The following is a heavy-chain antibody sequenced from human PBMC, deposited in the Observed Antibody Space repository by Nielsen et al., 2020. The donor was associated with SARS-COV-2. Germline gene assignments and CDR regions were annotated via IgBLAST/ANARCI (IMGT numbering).Heavy chain of an antibody. CDR1: GFTFSDYY. D-gene: IGHD3-3*01. CDR2: ISSSSSYT. V-gene: IGHV3-11*05. J-gene: IGHJ3*02. Sequence: GGSLRLSCAASGFTFSDYYMSWIRQAPGKGLEWVSYISSSSSYTNYADSVKGRFTISRDNAKNSLYLQMNSLRAEDTAVYYCARAVQYYDFWSGYYIRGAFDIWGQGTMVTVSS. CDR3: ARAVQYYDFWSGYYIRGAFDI.